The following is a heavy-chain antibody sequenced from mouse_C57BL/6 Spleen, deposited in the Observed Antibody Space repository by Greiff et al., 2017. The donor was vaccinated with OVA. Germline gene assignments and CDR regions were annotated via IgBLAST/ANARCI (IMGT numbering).Heavy chain of an antibody. CDR3: AREGITTVVATRGYFDV. V-gene: IGHV1-26*01. CDR1: GYTFTDYY. D-gene: IGHD1-1*01. Sequence: EVQLQQSGPELVKPGASVKISCKASGYTFTDYYMNWVKQSHGKSLEWIGDISPNNGGTSYNQKFKGKATLTVDKSSSTAYMELRSLTSEDSAVYYCAREGITTVVATRGYFDVWGTGTTVTVSS. CDR2: ISPNNGGT. J-gene: IGHJ1*03.